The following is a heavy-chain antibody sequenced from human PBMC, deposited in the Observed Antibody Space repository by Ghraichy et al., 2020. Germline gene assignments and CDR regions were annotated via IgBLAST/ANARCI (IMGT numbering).Heavy chain of an antibody. CDR2: ISSSSSYI. CDR1: GFTFSSYS. J-gene: IGHJ6*02. V-gene: IGHV3-21*01. D-gene: IGHD3-9*01. Sequence: GESLNISCAASGFTFSSYSMNWVRQAPGKGLEWVSSISSSSSYIYYADSVKGRFTISRDNAKNSLYLQMHSLRAEDTAVYYCARDKAYRDILTGSDYYYGMDVWGQGTTVTVSS. CDR3: ARDKAYRDILTGSDYYYGMDV.